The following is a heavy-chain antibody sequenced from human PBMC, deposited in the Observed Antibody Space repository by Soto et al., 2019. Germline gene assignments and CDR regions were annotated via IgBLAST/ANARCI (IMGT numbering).Heavy chain of an antibody. Sequence: ASVKVSCKAAGYTFTSYYMHWVRQAPGQGLEWMGIINPSGGSTSYAQKFQGRVTMTRDTSTSTVYMELSSLRSEDTAVYYCAREVGGSSRPRGEFYPWGQGTLVTVSS. CDR3: AREVGGSSRPRGEFYP. V-gene: IGHV1-46*01. J-gene: IGHJ5*02. D-gene: IGHD2-15*01. CDR2: INPSGGST. CDR1: GYTFTSYY.